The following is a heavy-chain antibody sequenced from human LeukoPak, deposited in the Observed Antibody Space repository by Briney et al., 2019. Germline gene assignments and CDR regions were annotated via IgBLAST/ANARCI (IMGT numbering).Heavy chain of an antibody. V-gene: IGHV3-30*02. Sequence: PGGSLRLSCAASGFSFSHYGMHWVRQAPGKGLEWVAFKQNDGSSTFYADSVKGRFTISRDNSKNTLFLQMNSLRTDDTAVYYCAKGGRYFDWLNWGQGTLVTVSS. CDR2: KQNDGSST. D-gene: IGHD3-9*01. CDR1: GFSFSHYG. J-gene: IGHJ4*02. CDR3: AKGGRYFDWLN.